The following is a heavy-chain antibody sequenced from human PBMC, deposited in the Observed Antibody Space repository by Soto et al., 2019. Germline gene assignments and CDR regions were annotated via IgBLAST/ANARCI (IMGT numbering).Heavy chain of an antibody. Sequence: GGSLSLACAASGFPFSSYGMHWVRQAPGKGLDWVGVIWYDGSNKDYAESVKGRFTISRDNSKNMLYLQMNSLRADDTAVYYCASSINWGQGTLVTVSS. CDR1: GFPFSSYG. CDR2: IWYDGSNK. CDR3: ASSIN. J-gene: IGHJ4*02. V-gene: IGHV3-33*03.